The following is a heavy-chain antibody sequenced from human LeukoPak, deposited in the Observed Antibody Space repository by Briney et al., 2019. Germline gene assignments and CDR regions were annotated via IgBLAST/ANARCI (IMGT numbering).Heavy chain of an antibody. Sequence: KPSETLSLTCTVSGGSISSNYWSWIRQPPGKGLEWIGYIYYSGSTNYNPSLKSRVTISVDTSKNQFSLKLSSVTAADTAVYYCARNGGLVEQGAFDIWGQGTMVTVSS. D-gene: IGHD6-6*01. CDR1: GGSISSNY. J-gene: IGHJ3*02. CDR3: ARNGGLVEQGAFDI. V-gene: IGHV4-59*01. CDR2: IYYSGST.